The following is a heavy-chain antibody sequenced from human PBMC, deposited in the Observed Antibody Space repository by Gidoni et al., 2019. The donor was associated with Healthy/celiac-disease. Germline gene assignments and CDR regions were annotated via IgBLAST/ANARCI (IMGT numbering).Heavy chain of an antibody. CDR1: GVTFSSYA. CDR2: ISGSGGSA. D-gene: IGHD6-13*01. Sequence: EVQLLESGGGLVQPGGSLRLSCAASGVTFSSYAMSWVRQAPGKGLGWVSAISGSGGSANYAEAVEGGLYISRDNYKNRLYLQINSLRAEDTAVYYCAKDGEIAAAGTLPGGDTRFYYYYYMDVWGKGTTVTVSS. CDR3: AKDGEIAAAGTLPGGDTRFYYYYYMDV. V-gene: IGHV3-23*01. J-gene: IGHJ6*03.